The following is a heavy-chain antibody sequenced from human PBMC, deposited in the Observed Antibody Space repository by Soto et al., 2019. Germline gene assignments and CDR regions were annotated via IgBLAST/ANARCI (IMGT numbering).Heavy chain of an antibody. J-gene: IGHJ3*02. CDR1: GYTFTIYY. CDR3: ARVVGYYYDSSGYYGTDAFDI. CDR2: INPSGGST. Sequence: GASVKVSCKASGYTFTIYYMHWVRQAPGQGLEWMGIINPSGGSTSYAQKFQGRVTMTRDTSTSTVYMELSSLRSEDTAVYYCARVVGYYYDSSGYYGTDAFDIWGQGTMVTVSS. D-gene: IGHD3-22*01. V-gene: IGHV1-46*01.